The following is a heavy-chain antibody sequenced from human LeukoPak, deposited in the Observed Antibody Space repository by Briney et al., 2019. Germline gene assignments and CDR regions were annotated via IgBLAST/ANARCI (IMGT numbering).Heavy chain of an antibody. D-gene: IGHD1-26*01. Sequence: GGSLRLSCAASGFTLSDYDMNWVRQAPGKGLEWVAYISSKTTTIYYADSVKGRFTISRDNAKNSLYLQMNSLRAEDTAVYYCAREDWEPYYFDYWGQGTLVTVSS. J-gene: IGHJ4*02. CDR3: AREDWEPYYFDY. CDR2: ISSKTTTI. V-gene: IGHV3-48*04. CDR1: GFTLSDYD.